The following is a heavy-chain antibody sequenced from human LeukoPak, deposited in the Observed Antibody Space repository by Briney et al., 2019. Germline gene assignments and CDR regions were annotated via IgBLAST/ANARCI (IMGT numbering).Heavy chain of an antibody. D-gene: IGHD1-26*01. V-gene: IGHV3-11*04. Sequence: GGSLRLSCVASGFPFSEAWMTWVRQAPGKGLEWVSYISGSGSTIYYADSVKGRFTISRDNAKNSLYLQMNSLRAEDTAVYYCARGGGSYPFDYWGQGTLVTVSS. J-gene: IGHJ4*02. CDR1: GFPFSEAW. CDR2: ISGSGSTI. CDR3: ARGGGSYPFDY.